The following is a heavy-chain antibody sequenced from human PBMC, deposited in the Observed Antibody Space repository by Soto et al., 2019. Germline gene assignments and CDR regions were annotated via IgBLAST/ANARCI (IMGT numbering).Heavy chain of an antibody. Sequence: QVQLQQWGAGLLKPSETLSLTCAVYGGSFSGYYWSWIRQPPGKGLEWIGEINHSGSTNYNPSLTSRVTISVXXSXNLXSLKLSSVTAADTAVYYCARGKIVVVVAATRYFDYWGQGTLVTVSS. V-gene: IGHV4-34*01. CDR1: GGSFSGYY. CDR2: INHSGST. D-gene: IGHD2-15*01. J-gene: IGHJ4*02. CDR3: ARGKIVVVVAATRYFDY.